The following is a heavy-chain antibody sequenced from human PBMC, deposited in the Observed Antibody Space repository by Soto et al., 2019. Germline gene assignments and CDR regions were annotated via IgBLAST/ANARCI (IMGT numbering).Heavy chain of an antibody. CDR2: IIPIFGTA. D-gene: IGHD6-6*01. Sequence: QVELVQSGAEVKKPGSSVKVSCQASEDTFRNYAISWVRQAPGQGLEWMGGIIPIFGTANYAQKFQGRVTITADTSANTVYLELSSLRSEDTAVYYCAKDLTRQLAYWLDPWGQGTQVTVSS. CDR1: EDTFRNYA. CDR3: AKDLTRQLAYWLDP. V-gene: IGHV1-69*06. J-gene: IGHJ5*02.